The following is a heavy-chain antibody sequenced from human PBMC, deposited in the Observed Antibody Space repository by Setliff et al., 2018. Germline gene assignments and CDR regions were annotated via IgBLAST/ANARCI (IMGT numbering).Heavy chain of an antibody. CDR2: ISGYDDNT. V-gene: IGHV1-18*01. CDR3: ARDSPEMVAPPAAHCFDP. D-gene: IGHD2-15*01. J-gene: IGHJ5*02. CDR1: GYSFTNYG. Sequence: ASVKVSCKAFGYSFTNYGLNWVRQAPGQELEWMGWISGYDDNTNYAQHLQGRVTMTTDTSTSTAYMELRSLRSDDTAVYYCARDSPEMVAPPAAHCFDPWGQGTLVTVSS.